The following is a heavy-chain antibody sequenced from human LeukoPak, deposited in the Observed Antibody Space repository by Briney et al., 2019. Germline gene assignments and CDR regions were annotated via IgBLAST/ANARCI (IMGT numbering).Heavy chain of an antibody. D-gene: IGHD5-12*01. CDR2: ISAYNGNT. Sequence: ASVKVSCKASGYTFTSYGISWVRQAPGQGLEWTGWISAYNGNTNYAQKLQGRVTMTTDTSTSTAYMELRSLRSDDTAVYYCARDLRLSGYDYYFDYWGQGTLVTVSS. J-gene: IGHJ4*02. CDR3: ARDLRLSGYDYYFDY. CDR1: GYTFTSYG. V-gene: IGHV1-18*01.